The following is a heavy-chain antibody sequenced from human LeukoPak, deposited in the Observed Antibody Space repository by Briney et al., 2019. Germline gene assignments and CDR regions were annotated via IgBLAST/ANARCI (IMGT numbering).Heavy chain of an antibody. J-gene: IGHJ6*03. CDR3: ARVPRGYYYYMDV. V-gene: IGHV3-21*01. CDR2: ISSSSSYI. CDR1: GFTFSASD. D-gene: IGHD3-10*01. Sequence: GGSLRLSCAASGFTFSASDMNWVRQTPGKGLEWVSSISSSSSYIYYADSVKGRFSISRDNAKKSLYLQMNSLRAEDTAVYYCARVPRGYYYYMDVWGKGTTVTISS.